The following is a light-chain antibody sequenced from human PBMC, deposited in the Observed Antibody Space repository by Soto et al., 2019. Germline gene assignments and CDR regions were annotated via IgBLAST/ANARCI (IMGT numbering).Light chain of an antibody. CDR2: DVS. V-gene: IGLV2-14*03. CDR3: GSYRGSTTVYV. CDR1: SADVGTYNF. J-gene: IGLJ1*01. Sequence: QSVLTQPASVSGSPGQSITISCTGTSADVGTYNFVAWYQQHPGKAPKLIIYDVSSRPSGVSNRFSGPKSGNTASLTISGLQADDEADYYCGSYRGSTTVYVFGSGTKVTVL.